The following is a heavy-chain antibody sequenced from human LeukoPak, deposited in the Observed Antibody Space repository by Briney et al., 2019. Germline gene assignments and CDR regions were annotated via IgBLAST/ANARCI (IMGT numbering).Heavy chain of an antibody. J-gene: IGHJ4*02. CDR3: ARVFFEAFEGYCSSTSCPAPLDY. CDR1: GGTFSSYA. D-gene: IGHD2-2*01. V-gene: IGHV1-69*01. CDR2: IIPIFGTA. Sequence: SVKVSCKASGGTFSSYAISWVRQAPGQGLEWMGGIIPIFGTANYAQKFQGRVTITADESTSTAYMELSSLRSEDTAVYYCARVFFEAFEGYCSSTSCPAPLDYWGQGTLVTVPS.